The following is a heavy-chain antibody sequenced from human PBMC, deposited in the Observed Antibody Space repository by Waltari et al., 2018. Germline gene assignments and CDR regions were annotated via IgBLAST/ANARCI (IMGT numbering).Heavy chain of an antibody. CDR2: ISGSGGST. Sequence: EVQLVESGGGLVQPGGSLRLSCAASGFTFSSYAMSWVRQAPGKGLEWVSAISGSGGSTYYADSVKGRFTISRDNSKNTLYLQMNSLRAEDTAVYYCAKDGDGSGSLPYYFDYWGQGTLVTVSS. CDR3: AKDGDGSGSLPYYFDY. J-gene: IGHJ4*02. D-gene: IGHD3-10*01. V-gene: IGHV3-23*04. CDR1: GFTFSSYA.